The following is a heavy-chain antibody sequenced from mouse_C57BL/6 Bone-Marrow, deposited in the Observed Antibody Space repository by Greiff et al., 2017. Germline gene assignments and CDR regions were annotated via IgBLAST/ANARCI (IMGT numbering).Heavy chain of an antibody. CDR1: GYTFTSYW. CDR3: ARPDGYHWYFDV. V-gene: IGHV1-64*01. Sequence: VQLQQSGAELVKPGASVKLSCKASGYTFTSYWMHWVKQRPGHGLEWIGMIHPNSGSTNYNEKFKSKATLTVAKSSSTAYMQLSRLTSEDAAVYYCARPDGYHWYFDVWGTGTTVTVSS. CDR2: IHPNSGST. D-gene: IGHD2-3*01. J-gene: IGHJ1*03.